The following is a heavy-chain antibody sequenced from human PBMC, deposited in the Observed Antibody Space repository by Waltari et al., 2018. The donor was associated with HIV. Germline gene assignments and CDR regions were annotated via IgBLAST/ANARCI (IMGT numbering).Heavy chain of an antibody. V-gene: IGHV1-69*12. D-gene: IGHD3-22*01. J-gene: IGHJ4*02. Sequence: QVQLVQSGAEVRKPGSSVKVSCTPSGGTFSTSALSWVRQAPGQGLEWMGGILPIFGTANYAQKFQGRVTITADESTGTLHMELSSLTSEDTAVYYCTRAQYYDSSGPYFFDYWGQGTLVTVSS. CDR2: ILPIFGTA. CDR1: GGTFSTSA. CDR3: TRAQYYDSSGPYFFDY.